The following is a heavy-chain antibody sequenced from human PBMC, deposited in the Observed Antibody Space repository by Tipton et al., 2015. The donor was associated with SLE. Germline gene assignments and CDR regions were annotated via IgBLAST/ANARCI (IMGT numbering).Heavy chain of an antibody. CDR1: GFTFSGHW. D-gene: IGHD3-10*01. J-gene: IGHJ6*02. CDR3: ARSYYYTSGSHSYYYGLDV. Sequence: SLRLSCAASGFTFSGHWMHWVRQAPGKGLVWVSRINGDGGSTAYADSVKGRFTISRDNARNTLYVQMNSLRAEDTAVYYCARSYYYTSGSHSYYYGLDVWGQGTTVTVSS. CDR2: INGDGGST. V-gene: IGHV3-74*03.